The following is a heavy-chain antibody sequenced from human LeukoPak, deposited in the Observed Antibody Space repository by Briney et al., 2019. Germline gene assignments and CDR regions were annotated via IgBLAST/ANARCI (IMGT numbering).Heavy chain of an antibody. D-gene: IGHD3-22*01. CDR1: GGSISSSNW. J-gene: IGHJ4*02. CDR3: ARLSGYSSGHYYSDY. V-gene: IGHV4-4*02. Sequence: NPSETLSLTCAVSGGSISSSNWWSWVRQPPGKGLEWIGYIHYRGSTNYNPSLKSRVTISVDTSKNQFSLKLSSVTAADTAVYYCARLSGYSSGHYYSDYWGQGTLVTVSS. CDR2: IHYRGST.